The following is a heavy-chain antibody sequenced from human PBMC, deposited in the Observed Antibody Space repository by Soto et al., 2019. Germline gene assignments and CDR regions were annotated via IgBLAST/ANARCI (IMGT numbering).Heavy chain of an antibody. J-gene: IGHJ3*02. CDR3: AREVAADGTFREDVFDI. Sequence: QVHLVQSGAEVKKPGSSVKVSCKAPGGTFSNHAINWVRQAPGQGLEWMGRIIPIFSTTNYAQKFQGRVTMAADESTITAYLELSSTKQDDTAVYYCAREVAADGTFREDVFDIWGQGTLVTVSS. CDR2: IIPIFSTT. CDR1: GGTFSNHA. D-gene: IGHD6-13*01. V-gene: IGHV1-69*12.